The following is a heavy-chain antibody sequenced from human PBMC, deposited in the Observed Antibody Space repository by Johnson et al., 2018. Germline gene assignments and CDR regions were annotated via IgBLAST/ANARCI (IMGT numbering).Heavy chain of an antibody. CDR2: ISISGSTI. J-gene: IGHJ3*02. V-gene: IGHV3-11*01. Sequence: VQLVESGGGLVKPGGSLRLSCAASGFTFSDYYMSWIRQAPGKGLEWVSYISISGSTIYYADSVKGRFTISRDTAKNSLYLQMNSLRAEDTAVYYCARVGRYYDSSGYLTDAFDIWGQGTMVTVSS. CDR1: GFTFSDYY. CDR3: ARVGRYYDSSGYLTDAFDI. D-gene: IGHD3-22*01.